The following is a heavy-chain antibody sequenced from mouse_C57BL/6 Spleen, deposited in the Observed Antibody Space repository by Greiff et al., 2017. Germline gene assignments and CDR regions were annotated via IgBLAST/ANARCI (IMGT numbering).Heavy chain of an antibody. Sequence: EVHLVESGPGMVKPSQSLSLTCTVTGYSITSGYDWHWIRHFPGNKLEWMGYISYSGSTNYNPSLKSRISITHDTSKNHFFLKLNSVTTEDTATYYCARGGDWAFAYWGQGTLVTVSA. CDR1: GYSITSGYD. D-gene: IGHD4-1*01. CDR3: ARGGDWAFAY. CDR2: ISYSGST. V-gene: IGHV3-1*01. J-gene: IGHJ3*01.